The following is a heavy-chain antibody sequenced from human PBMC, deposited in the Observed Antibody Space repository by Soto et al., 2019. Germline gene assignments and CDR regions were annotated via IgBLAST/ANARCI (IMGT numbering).Heavy chain of an antibody. CDR2: IWYDGSNK. CDR3: ARAVDTAMVTLIDY. J-gene: IGHJ4*02. Sequence: QVQLEESGGGVVQPGRSLRLSCAASGFTFSSYGMHWVRQAPGKGLEWVAVIWYDGSNKYYADSVKGRFTISRDNSKNTLYLQMNSLRAEDTAVYYCARAVDTAMVTLIDYWGQGTLVTVSS. V-gene: IGHV3-33*01. D-gene: IGHD5-18*01. CDR1: GFTFSSYG.